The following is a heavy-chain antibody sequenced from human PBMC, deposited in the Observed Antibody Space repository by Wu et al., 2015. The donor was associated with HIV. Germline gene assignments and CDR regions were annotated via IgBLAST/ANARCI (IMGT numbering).Heavy chain of an antibody. CDR1: GYTLTSYD. CDR2: INPNSGNT. V-gene: IGHV1-8*01. Sequence: QLVQSGAEVKKPGASVKVSCKASGYTLTSYDIYWVRQATGQGLEWMGWINPNSGNTDFAQKFQGRVIMTRDTSKNTAYMELSSLRSEDTAVYYCARISSDSGLSLTSWGQGTMLTVSS. D-gene: IGHD3-22*01. J-gene: IGHJ3*01. CDR3: ARISSDSGLSLTS.